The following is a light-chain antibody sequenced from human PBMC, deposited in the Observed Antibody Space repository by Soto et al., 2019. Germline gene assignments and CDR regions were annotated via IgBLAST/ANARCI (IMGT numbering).Light chain of an antibody. CDR1: QSVSSY. Sequence: EIVLTHSPATLSLSPGERSTLSCRASQSVSSYLAWYQQRPGQAPRLLIYGASTRATGIPARFSGSGSGTEFTLTISSLQSEDFAVYYCQQYNNWWTFGQGTKVDI. CDR2: GAS. CDR3: QQYNNWWT. J-gene: IGKJ1*01. V-gene: IGKV3-15*01.